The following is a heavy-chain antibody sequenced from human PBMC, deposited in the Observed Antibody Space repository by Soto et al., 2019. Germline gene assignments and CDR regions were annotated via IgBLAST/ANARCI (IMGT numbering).Heavy chain of an antibody. V-gene: IGHV1-58*02. J-gene: IGHJ6*02. CDR2: IVVGSGNT. CDR1: GFTFTISA. D-gene: IGHD3-10*01. Sequence: ASVKVSCKASGFTFTISAMQWVRQARGQRLEWIGWIVVGSGNTNYAQKFQGRVTITADKSTSTAYMELSSLRSEDTAVYYCARCINYYGSGSYPDYYYYYGMDVWGQGTTVTVSS. CDR3: ARCINYYGSGSYPDYYYYYGMDV.